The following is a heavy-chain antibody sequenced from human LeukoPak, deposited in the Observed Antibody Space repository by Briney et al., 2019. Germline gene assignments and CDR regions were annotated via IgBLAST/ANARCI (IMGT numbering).Heavy chain of an antibody. J-gene: IGHJ4*02. V-gene: IGHV3-30*04. CDR3: AGDGGYGDYRGIFEY. Sequence: GGSLRLSCAASGFTFSDYAMHWVRQAPGKGLEWVALISYDGSIKYYADSVKGRFTISRENSKNTLYLQMNSLRVEDTAFYYCAGDGGYGDYRGIFEYWGQGTLVTVSS. D-gene: IGHD4-17*01. CDR2: ISYDGSIK. CDR1: GFTFSDYA.